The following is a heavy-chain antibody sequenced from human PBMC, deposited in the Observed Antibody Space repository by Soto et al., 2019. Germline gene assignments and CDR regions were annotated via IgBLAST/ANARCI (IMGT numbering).Heavy chain of an antibody. V-gene: IGHV1-46*01. CDR2: INPRGGST. J-gene: IGHJ4*02. CDR3: ANTAKRSSGCYRRFDY. Sequence: QVQLVQSGAEVKKPWASVKVSCKAPASTFTSYYIHWVRQAPGQGLEGMGIINPRGGSTTYAQKFKGRGTMTKDTSTSTFYMDLSRRRSEDTAVYYCANTAKRSSGCYRRFDYWGQGTLVTVSS. D-gene: IGHD6-19*01. CDR1: ASTFTSYY.